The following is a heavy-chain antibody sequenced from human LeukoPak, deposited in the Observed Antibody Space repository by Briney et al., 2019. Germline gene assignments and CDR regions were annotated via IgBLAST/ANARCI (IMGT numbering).Heavy chain of an antibody. Sequence: GGSLRLSCAASGFTFSSYSMNWVRQAPGKGLEWVSYISSSSSTIYYADSVKGRFTISRDNAKNSLYLQMNSLRAEDTAVYYCAREGSGYPRPDAFDIWGQGTMVTVSS. CDR3: AREGSGYPRPDAFDI. D-gene: IGHD3-22*01. J-gene: IGHJ3*02. CDR2: ISSSSSTI. CDR1: GFTFSSYS. V-gene: IGHV3-48*01.